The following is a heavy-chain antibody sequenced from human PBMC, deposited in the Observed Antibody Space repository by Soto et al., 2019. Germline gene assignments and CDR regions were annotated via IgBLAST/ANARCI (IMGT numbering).Heavy chain of an antibody. J-gene: IGHJ4*02. Sequence: QVQLVESGGGVVQPGRSLRLSCAASTFTFSSYAIHWVRQAPGKGLEWVAFISYDGSNKYYADSVKGRFTISRDNSKNTLYLQMNSLRVEDTAVYYCARCPGITMIGDCFDYWGQGTLVTVSS. CDR3: ARCPGITMIGDCFDY. D-gene: IGHD3-22*01. V-gene: IGHV3-30-3*01. CDR2: ISYDGSNK. CDR1: TFTFSSYA.